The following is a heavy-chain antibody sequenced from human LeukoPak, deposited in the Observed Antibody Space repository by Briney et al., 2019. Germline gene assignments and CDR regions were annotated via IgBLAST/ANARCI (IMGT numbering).Heavy chain of an antibody. CDR1: GFTFSSYE. CDR2: ISSSGSTI. V-gene: IGHV3-48*03. J-gene: IGHJ4*02. CDR3: ARAEKAIVATCNDY. Sequence: GGSLRLSCAASGFTFSSYEMNWVRQAPGKGLEWVSYISSSGSTIYYADSVKGRFTISRDNSKNTLYLQMNSLRAEDTAVYYCARAEKAIVATCNDYWGQGTLVTVSS. D-gene: IGHD5-12*01.